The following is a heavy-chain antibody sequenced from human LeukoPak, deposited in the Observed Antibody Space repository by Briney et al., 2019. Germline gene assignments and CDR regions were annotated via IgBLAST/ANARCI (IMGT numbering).Heavy chain of an antibody. Sequence: GGSLRLSCAASGFSFSSYAMNWVRQAPGKGLEWVSCIRSSADSTYYADSVKGRFTISRDNSKNTLFLQINSLRAEDTAVYYCAKDRLPETYYGSGGNDFWGQGTLVTVSS. CDR2: IRSSADST. CDR3: AKDRLPETYYGSGGNDF. CDR1: GFSFSSYA. V-gene: IGHV3-23*01. D-gene: IGHD3-10*01. J-gene: IGHJ4*02.